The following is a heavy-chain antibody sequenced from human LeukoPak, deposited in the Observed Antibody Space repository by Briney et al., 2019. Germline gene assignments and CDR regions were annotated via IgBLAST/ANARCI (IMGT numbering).Heavy chain of an antibody. J-gene: IGHJ3*01. Sequence: GSLRLSCAASNFAFSTYAMTWVRQAPGKGLEWVSSITGSGAGTSYADSVKGRFTTSRDNSKSTLFLQMNSLRAEDTAVYYCTKDPNGDYVGAFDFWGQGTMVTVSS. CDR1: NFAFSTYA. CDR3: TKDPNGDYVGAFDF. D-gene: IGHD4-17*01. CDR2: ITGSGAGT. V-gene: IGHV3-23*01.